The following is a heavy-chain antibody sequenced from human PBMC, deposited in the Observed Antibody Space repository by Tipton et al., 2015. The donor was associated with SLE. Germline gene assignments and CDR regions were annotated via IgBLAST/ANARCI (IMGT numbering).Heavy chain of an antibody. CDR1: GGSISSSPYY. Sequence: TLSLTCTVSGGSISSSPYYWAWIRQPPGKGLEWIWTVYSGGNTYHIPSLKTRVTISVDTSRNQFSLRLSSVTAADTAVYYCASGRCSSTSCYVAPYGLDVWGQGTTVTVSS. CDR3: ASGRCSSTSCYVAPYGLDV. D-gene: IGHD2-2*01. CDR2: VYSGGNT. V-gene: IGHV4-39*07. J-gene: IGHJ6*02.